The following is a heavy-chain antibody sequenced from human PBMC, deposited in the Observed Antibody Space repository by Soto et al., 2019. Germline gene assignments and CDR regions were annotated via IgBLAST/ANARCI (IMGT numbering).Heavy chain of an antibody. J-gene: IGHJ4*02. CDR1: GGSFSGYY. CDR2: INHSGST. V-gene: IGHV4-34*01. CDR3: ANTRIAAAGTGDY. Sequence: PSETLSLTCAVYGGSFSGYYWSWIRQPPGKGLEWIGEINHSGSTNYNPSLKSRVTISVDTSKNQFSLKLSSLTAADTAVYYCANTRIAAAGTGDYWGQGTLVTVSS. D-gene: IGHD6-13*01.